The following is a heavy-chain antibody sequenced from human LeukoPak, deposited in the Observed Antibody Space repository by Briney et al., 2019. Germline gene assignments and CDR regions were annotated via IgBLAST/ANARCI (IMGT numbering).Heavy chain of an antibody. CDR2: IYYSGST. CDR1: GGSITSYY. J-gene: IGHJ6*04. D-gene: IGHD2-15*01. Sequence: SETLSLTCTVSGGSITSYYWSRIRQPPGKGLEWIGYIYYSGSTNYNPSLKSRVTISVDTSKNQFSLKLSSVTAADTAVYYCARGYCSGGSCYSYYYGMDVWGKGTTVTVSS. CDR3: ARGYCSGGSCYSYYYGMDV. V-gene: IGHV4-59*01.